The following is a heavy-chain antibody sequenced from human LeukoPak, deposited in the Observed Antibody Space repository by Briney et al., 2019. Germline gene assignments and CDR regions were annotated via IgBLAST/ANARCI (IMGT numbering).Heavy chain of an antibody. V-gene: IGHV4-38-2*02. CDR3: ARDRGDYGDYPYRHFDL. Sequence: ASETLSLTCAVSGYSISSGYYWGWIRQPPGKGLEWIGSMYHSGSTYYNPSLKSRVTISVDTSKNQFSLKLSSVTAADTAVYYCARDRGDYGDYPYRHFDLWGRGTLVTVSS. D-gene: IGHD4-17*01. J-gene: IGHJ2*01. CDR1: GYSISSGYY. CDR2: MYHSGST.